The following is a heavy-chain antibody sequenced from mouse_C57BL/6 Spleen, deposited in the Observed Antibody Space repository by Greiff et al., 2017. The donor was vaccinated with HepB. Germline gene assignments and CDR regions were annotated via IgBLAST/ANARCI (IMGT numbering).Heavy chain of an antibody. CDR1: GYAFSSSW. CDR2: IYPGDGDT. D-gene: IGHD3-3*01. V-gene: IGHV1-82*01. J-gene: IGHJ2*01. CDR3: ERREGKYAVGGFGY. Sequence: QVQLQQSGPELVKPGASVKISCKASGYAFSSSWMNWVKQRPGKGLEWIGRIYPGDGDTNYNGKFKGKATLTADKSSSTAYMQLSSLTSEDAAVYFCERREGKYAVGGFGYWGQGTTVTVSA.